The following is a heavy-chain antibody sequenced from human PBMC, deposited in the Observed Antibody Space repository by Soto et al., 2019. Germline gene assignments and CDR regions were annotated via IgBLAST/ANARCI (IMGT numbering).Heavy chain of an antibody. CDR2: MNPNSGNT. J-gene: IGHJ3*02. CDR3: AREGGEYCSGGSCYGKDAFDI. CDR1: GYTFTSYD. V-gene: IGHV1-8*01. D-gene: IGHD2-15*01. Sequence: ASVKVSCKASGYTFTSYDINWVRQATGQGLEWMGWMNPNSGNTGYAQKFQGRVTMTRNTSISTAYMELSSLRSEDTAVYYCAREGGEYCSGGSCYGKDAFDIWGQGTMVTVSS.